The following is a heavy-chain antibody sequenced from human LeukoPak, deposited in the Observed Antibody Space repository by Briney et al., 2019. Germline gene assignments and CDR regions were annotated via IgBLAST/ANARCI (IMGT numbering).Heavy chain of an antibody. CDR1: DYSIGSGYS. D-gene: IGHD3-22*01. CDR2: ISHDGTT. CDR3: ARDLSVYYYYYFDF. V-gene: IGHV4-38-2*02. J-gene: IGHJ4*02. Sequence: PSETLSLTCTVSDYSIGSGYSWGWIRQPPGKGLEWIATISHDGTTFYNPSLKSRVTMTLDTSRNQFSLRLSSVTAADMAVYYCARDLSVYYYYYFDFWGQGTLVTVSS.